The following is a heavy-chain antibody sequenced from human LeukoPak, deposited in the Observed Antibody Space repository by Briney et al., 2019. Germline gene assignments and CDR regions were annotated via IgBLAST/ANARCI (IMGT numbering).Heavy chain of an antibody. V-gene: IGHV3-53*01. D-gene: IGHD6-19*01. CDR3: ARAPFLGVAVAGTAGTCFDY. J-gene: IGHJ4*02. Sequence: GGSLRLSCAASGFTVSSNYMSWVRQAPGKGLEWVSVIYSGGSTYYADYVKGRFTISRDNSKNTLYLQMNSLRAEDTAVYYCARAPFLGVAVAGTAGTCFDYWGQGTLVTVSS. CDR1: GFTVSSNY. CDR2: IYSGGST.